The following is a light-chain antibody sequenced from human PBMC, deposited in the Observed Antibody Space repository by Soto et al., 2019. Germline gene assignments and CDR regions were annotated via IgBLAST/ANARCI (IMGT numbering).Light chain of an antibody. CDR1: QSLLHSNGYNY. CDR3: IQALQTPFT. J-gene: IGKJ3*01. V-gene: IGKV2-28*01. Sequence: DIVMTQSLLSLPVTPGEPASISCRSSQSLLHSNGYNYLDWYLQKPGQSPQLLIYLGSNRSSGVPDRFSGSGSGTDFTLKISRVEAEDVGVYYCIQALQTPFTFGPGTKVDIK. CDR2: LGS.